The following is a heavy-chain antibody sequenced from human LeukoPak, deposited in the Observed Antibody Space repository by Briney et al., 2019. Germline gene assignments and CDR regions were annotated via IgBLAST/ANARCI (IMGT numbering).Heavy chain of an antibody. V-gene: IGHV3-23*01. D-gene: IGHD1-7*01. CDR2: ISGSGGST. J-gene: IGHJ4*02. CDR3: AKEEDWNYNY. Sequence: EWVSAISGSGGSTYYADSVKGRFTISRDNSKNTLYLQMNSLRAEDTAVYYCAKEEDWNYNYWGQGTLVTVSS.